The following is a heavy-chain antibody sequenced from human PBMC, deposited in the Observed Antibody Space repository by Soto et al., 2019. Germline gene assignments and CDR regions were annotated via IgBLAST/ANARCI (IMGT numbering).Heavy chain of an antibody. Sequence: EVQLVESGGGLVKPGGSVRLSCAASGFTFSNAWMSWVRQAPGMGLEWVGRIKSKSAGGTTEYDAPVKDRFTISRDDSKNTLYPQMNSLKIEDTAVYYCARGHRSSGKIFDSWGQGTLVTVSS. V-gene: IGHV3-15*01. CDR2: IKSKSAGGTT. CDR3: ARGHRSSGKIFDS. CDR1: GFTFSNAW. J-gene: IGHJ4*02. D-gene: IGHD3-22*01.